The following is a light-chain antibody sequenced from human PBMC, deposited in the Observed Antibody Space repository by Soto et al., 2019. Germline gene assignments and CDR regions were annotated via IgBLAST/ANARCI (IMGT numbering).Light chain of an antibody. V-gene: IGKV3-20*01. CDR2: AAS. CDR1: QSVGSGH. Sequence: EIVLTQSPGTLSLSPGERATLSCRASQSVGSGHLAWYQQKPGQTPRLLIYAASTRATGIPDRFSGSGSGTDFTLTLSRLEPEDFAMYYCQHFGDSPLWAFGQGTEVEIK. J-gene: IGKJ1*01. CDR3: QHFGDSPLWA.